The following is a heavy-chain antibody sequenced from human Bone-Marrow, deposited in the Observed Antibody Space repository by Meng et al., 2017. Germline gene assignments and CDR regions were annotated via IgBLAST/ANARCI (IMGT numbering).Heavy chain of an antibody. CDR2: INRYSGNT. J-gene: IGHJ4*02. CDR1: RYTLTSDG. Sequence: QLVQSGVEVKQPGVSVKVSCNASRYTLTSDGFSWVRQAPGQGLEWMGWINRYSGNTDYAQKFQGRVTMTTDTSTSTAYMELTSLRSDDTAVYYCATRGNPYLNCWGQGTLVTVSS. CDR3: ATRGNPYLNC. V-gene: IGHV1-18*01.